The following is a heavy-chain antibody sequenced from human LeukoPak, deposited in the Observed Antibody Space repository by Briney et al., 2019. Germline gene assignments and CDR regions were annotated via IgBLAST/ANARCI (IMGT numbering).Heavy chain of an antibody. CDR2: ISGSGGST. Sequence: GGSLRLSCAASGFTFSSYAMSWVRQAPGKGLEWVSAISGSGGSTYYADSVKGRFTISRDNSKNTLYLQMNSLRAEDTAVYYCAKELYDFWSGHPAVDMDVWGKGTTVTVSS. V-gene: IGHV3-23*01. CDR3: AKELYDFWSGHPAVDMDV. CDR1: GFTFSSYA. J-gene: IGHJ6*03. D-gene: IGHD3-3*01.